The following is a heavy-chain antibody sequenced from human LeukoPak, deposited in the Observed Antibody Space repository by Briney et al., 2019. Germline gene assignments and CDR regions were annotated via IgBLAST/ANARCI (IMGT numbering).Heavy chain of an antibody. V-gene: IGHV4-4*07. CDR3: ARITIFGVVLDY. J-gene: IGHJ4*02. CDR2: IYYSGST. Sequence: SETLSLTCTVSGGSISSYYWSWLRQPAGKGLEWIGSIYYSGSTYYNPSLKSRVTISVDTSKNQFSLKLSSVTAADTAVYYCARITIFGVVLDYWGQGTLVTVSS. D-gene: IGHD3-3*01. CDR1: GGSISSYY.